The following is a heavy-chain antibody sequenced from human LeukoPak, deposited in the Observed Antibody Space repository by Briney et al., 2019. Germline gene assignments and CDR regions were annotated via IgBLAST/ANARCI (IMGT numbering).Heavy chain of an antibody. Sequence: ASVKVSCKASGYTFTSYGISWVRQAPGQGLEWMGWISAYNGNTNYAQKFQGRVTMTRDTSISTAYMELSRLRSDDTAVYYCARDRYYDSSLDYWGQGTLVTVSS. J-gene: IGHJ4*02. D-gene: IGHD3-22*01. CDR2: ISAYNGNT. CDR1: GYTFTSYG. V-gene: IGHV1-18*01. CDR3: ARDRYYDSSLDY.